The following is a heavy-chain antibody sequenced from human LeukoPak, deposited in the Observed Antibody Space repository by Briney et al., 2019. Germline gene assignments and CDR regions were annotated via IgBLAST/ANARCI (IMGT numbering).Heavy chain of an antibody. CDR1: GGTFSSYA. D-gene: IGHD3-10*01. V-gene: IGHV1-69*01. CDR3: ATDNYYGSGSYHSVH. Sequence: SVKVSCKASGGTFSSYAISWVRQAPGQGLEWMGGISPIFGTANYAQKFQGRVTITADEPTSTAYMELSSLRSEDTAVYYCATDNYYGSGSYHSVHWGHGTLVTVSS. CDR2: ISPIFGTA. J-gene: IGHJ4*01.